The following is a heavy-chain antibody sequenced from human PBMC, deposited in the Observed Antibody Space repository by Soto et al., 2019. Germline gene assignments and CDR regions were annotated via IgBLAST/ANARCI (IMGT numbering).Heavy chain of an antibody. J-gene: IGHJ4*02. CDR3: AGGYSSFDY. D-gene: IGHD6-13*01. V-gene: IGHV3-48*01. CDR1: GFTFSSYS. Sequence: EVQLVESGGGLVQPGGSLRLFCAASGFTFSSYSIHWVRQAPGKGLEWGSYISSGSTTIYYADSVRGRFTISRDNAKNSLYLHMNSLRAEDTAVYYCAGGYSSFDYWGQGTLVTVSS. CDR2: ISSGSTTI.